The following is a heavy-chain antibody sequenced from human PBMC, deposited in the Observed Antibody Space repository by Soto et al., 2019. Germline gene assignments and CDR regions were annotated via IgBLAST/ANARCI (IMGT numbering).Heavy chain of an antibody. J-gene: IGHJ5*02. D-gene: IGHD6-6*01. CDR1: GGSFSGYY. Sequence: SETLSLSCAVYGGSFSGYYWSWIRQPPGKGLEWIGEINHSGSTNYNPSLKSRVTISVDTSKNQFSLKLSSVTAADTAVYYCASLSRPRLADNWFDPWGQGTLVTVSS. CDR3: ASLSRPRLADNWFDP. CDR2: INHSGST. V-gene: IGHV4-34*01.